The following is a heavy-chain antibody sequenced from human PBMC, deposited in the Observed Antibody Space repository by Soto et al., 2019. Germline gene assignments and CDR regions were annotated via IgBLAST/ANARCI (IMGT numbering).Heavy chain of an antibody. CDR3: ARDRGSYALDY. Sequence: QVQLVQSGAEVKKPGASVKVSCKASGYTFTSYGISWVRQAPGQGLEWMGWISANNGNTNYAQKLQGRVTKTTDTSTRTAYRELRRLRSDDTAVYYCARDRGSYALDYWGQGTLVNVSS. CDR2: ISANNGNT. J-gene: IGHJ4*02. D-gene: IGHD1-26*01. V-gene: IGHV1-18*01. CDR1: GYTFTSYG.